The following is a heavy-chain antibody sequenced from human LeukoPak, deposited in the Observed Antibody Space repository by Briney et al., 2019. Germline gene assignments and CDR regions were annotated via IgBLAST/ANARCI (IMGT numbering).Heavy chain of an antibody. CDR2: INPNSGGT. Sequence: ASVKVSCKASGYTFTGYYMHWVRQAPGQGLEWMGWINPNSGGTNYAQKFQGWVTMTRDTSISTAYMELSRLRSDDTAVYYCARDTNKLGTSPFDIWGQGTMVTVSS. CDR3: ARDTNKLGTSPFDI. V-gene: IGHV1-2*04. J-gene: IGHJ3*02. D-gene: IGHD7-27*01. CDR1: GYTFTGYY.